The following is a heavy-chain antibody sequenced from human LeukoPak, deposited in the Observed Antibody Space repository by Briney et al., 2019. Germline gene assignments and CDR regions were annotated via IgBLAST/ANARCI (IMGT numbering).Heavy chain of an antibody. D-gene: IGHD4-17*01. J-gene: IGHJ6*03. V-gene: IGHV3-48*03. CDR2: ISSSGSTI. Sequence: PGGSLRLSCAASGFTFSSYEMNWVRQAPGKGLEWVSYISSSGSTIYYADSVKGRFTISRDNAKNSLYLQMSSLRAEDTAVYYCARDLTVTGTFYYYYMDVWGKGTTVTVSS. CDR1: GFTFSSYE. CDR3: ARDLTVTGTFYYYYMDV.